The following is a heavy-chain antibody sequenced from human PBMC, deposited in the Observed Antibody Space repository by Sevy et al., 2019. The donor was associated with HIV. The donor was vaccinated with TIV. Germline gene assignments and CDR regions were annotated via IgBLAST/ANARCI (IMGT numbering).Heavy chain of an antibody. CDR2: ISSSGSTI. CDR1: GFTFSDYY. Sequence: GGSLRLSCAASGFTFSDYYMSWIRQAPGKGLEWVSYISSSGSTIYYADSVKGRFTISRDNAKNSLYLQMNSLRAEDTGVYYCARGGEDYYDSSGYYTYYFDYWGQGTLVTVSS. CDR3: ARGGEDYYDSSGYYTYYFDY. V-gene: IGHV3-11*01. J-gene: IGHJ4*02. D-gene: IGHD3-22*01.